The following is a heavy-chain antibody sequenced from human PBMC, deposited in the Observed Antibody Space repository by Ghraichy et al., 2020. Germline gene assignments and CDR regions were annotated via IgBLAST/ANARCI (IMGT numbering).Heavy chain of an antibody. CDR3: ARDHCIGGNCYSTYYGVDL. CDR2: IYYSGNT. D-gene: IGHD2-15*01. Sequence: SQTLSLTCTVSGDSVSSGSYYWSWIRQPPGKGLEWIGNIYYSGNTNYNPSLKSRVTISIDTSTNQFSRKLSSVTAADTAVYYCARDHCIGGNCYSTYYGVDLWGQGTPVTVTS. J-gene: IGHJ6*02. V-gene: IGHV4-61*01. CDR1: GDSVSSGSYY.